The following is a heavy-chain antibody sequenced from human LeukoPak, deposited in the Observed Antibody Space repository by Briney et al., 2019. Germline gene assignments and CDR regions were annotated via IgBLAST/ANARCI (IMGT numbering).Heavy chain of an antibody. Sequence: GRSLRLSCAASGFIFINYAMHWVRQAPGKGLEYVAYINPDGSEKNCVDSVKGRFSISRDNAQNTLFLQMNSLRAEDTALYYCARHGDFCFDNWGQGTPVTVS. CDR2: INPDGSEK. V-gene: IGHV3-7*03. J-gene: IGHJ4*02. D-gene: IGHD4-17*01. CDR3: ARHGDFCFDN. CDR1: GFIFINYA.